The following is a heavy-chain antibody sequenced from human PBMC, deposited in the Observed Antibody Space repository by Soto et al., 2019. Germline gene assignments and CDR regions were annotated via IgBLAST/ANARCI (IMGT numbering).Heavy chain of an antibody. D-gene: IGHD3-10*01. CDR2: ISHSGTS. J-gene: IGHJ3*01. CDR1: GGSISSSHW. V-gene: IGHV4-4*02. Sequence: QVQLQESGPGLVKPSGTLSLTCAVSGGSISSSHWWTWVRQSPGKGLEYIGEISHSGTSNSNPSRKSRDTLAVDRSKNHFSLALPAVTAADTAVYYCARVGLSISRGAFDAWGQGTPVIVSS. CDR3: ARVGLSISRGAFDA.